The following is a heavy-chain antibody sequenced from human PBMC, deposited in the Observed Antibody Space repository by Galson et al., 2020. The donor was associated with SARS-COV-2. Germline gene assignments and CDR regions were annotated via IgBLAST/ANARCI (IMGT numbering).Heavy chain of an antibody. D-gene: IGHD3-22*01. Sequence: SETLSLTCTVSGGSISSSSYYWGWIRQPPGKGLEWIGSIYYRGSTYYNPSLKSRVTISVDTSKNQFSLKLSSVTAADTAVYYWASDYYDSTMFDYWGQGTLVTVSS. CDR1: GGSISSSSYY. V-gene: IGHV4-39*07. CDR3: ASDYYDSTMFDY. CDR2: IYYRGST. J-gene: IGHJ4*02.